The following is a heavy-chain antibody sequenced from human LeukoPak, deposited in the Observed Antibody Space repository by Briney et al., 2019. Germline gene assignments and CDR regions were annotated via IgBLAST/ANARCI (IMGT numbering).Heavy chain of an antibody. CDR1: GFTFDDYG. D-gene: IGHD4-11*01. J-gene: IGHJ6*03. V-gene: IGHV3-20*04. CDR3: ARALSNYVDYYYYYYMDV. Sequence: GGSLRLSCAASGFTFDDYGMSWVRQAPGKGLEWVSGINWNGGSTGYVDSVKGRFTISRDNAKNSLYLQMNSLRAEDTALYYCARALSNYVDYYYYYYMDVWGKGTTVTVSS. CDR2: INWNGGST.